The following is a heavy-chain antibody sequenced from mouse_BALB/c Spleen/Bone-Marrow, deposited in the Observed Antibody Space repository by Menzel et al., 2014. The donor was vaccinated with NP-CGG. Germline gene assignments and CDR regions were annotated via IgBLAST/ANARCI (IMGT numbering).Heavy chain of an antibody. CDR3: ARWNYYGPTY. CDR2: VNPYNGGT. J-gene: IGHJ3*01. D-gene: IGHD1-1*01. V-gene: IGHV1-19*01. Sequence: EVKLQESGPELVKPGASVKMSCEASGYTFTDYYMDWVKQSPGENFEWIGRVNPYNGGTNYNQKFKDKATLTVDKSSSTAYMELNTLTSEDSGVYYCARWNYYGPTYWGQGTLVTVSA. CDR1: GYTFTDYY.